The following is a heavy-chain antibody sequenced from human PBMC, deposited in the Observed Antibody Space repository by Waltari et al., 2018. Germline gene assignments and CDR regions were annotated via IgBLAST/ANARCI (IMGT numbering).Heavy chain of an antibody. Sequence: VQLVQHGAEVKKYGASVKVSCKASGYPFTDFVIHWVRQAPGQGLEWMGRINPNSGDTSYAQRFQGRVTMTGDTSITTAYMELTGLRSDDTAIYYCARSGGGTTTFGVAEWGQGSLVTVSS. J-gene: IGHJ4*02. D-gene: IGHD3-3*01. V-gene: IGHV1-2*06. CDR1: GYPFTDFV. CDR3: ARSGGGTTTFGVAE. CDR2: INPNSGDT.